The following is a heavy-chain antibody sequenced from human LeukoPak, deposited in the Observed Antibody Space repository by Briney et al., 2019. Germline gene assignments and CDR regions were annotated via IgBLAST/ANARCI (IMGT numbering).Heavy chain of an antibody. CDR3: ARGKYYYDSSGY. Sequence: ASVKVSCKASGYTFTGYYMHWVRQAPGQGLEWMGWINPNSGGTNYAQKFQGRVTMTRDTSSSTAYMELSRLRSDDTAVYYCARGKYYYDSSGYWGQGTLVTVSS. D-gene: IGHD3-22*01. CDR2: INPNSGGT. V-gene: IGHV1-2*02. J-gene: IGHJ4*02. CDR1: GYTFTGYY.